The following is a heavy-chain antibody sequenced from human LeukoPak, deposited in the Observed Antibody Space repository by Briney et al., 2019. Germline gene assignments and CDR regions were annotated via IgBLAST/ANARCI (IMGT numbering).Heavy chain of an antibody. J-gene: IGHJ4*02. Sequence: PGGSLRLSCEASGFIFSRDSMNWVRQAPGKGLEWISYISHDSGVRYYADSVRGRFTISRDNAKNSLHLQMHSLRAEDTAVYYCVRDNPRCCGVVPANIDDYWGQGTLVTASS. D-gene: IGHD2-15*01. V-gene: IGHV3-48*01. CDR2: ISHDSGVR. CDR1: GFIFSRDS. CDR3: VRDNPRCCGVVPANIDDY.